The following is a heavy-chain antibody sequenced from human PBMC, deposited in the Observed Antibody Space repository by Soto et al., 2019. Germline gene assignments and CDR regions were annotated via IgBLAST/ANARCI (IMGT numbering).Heavy chain of an antibody. Sequence: SETLSLTCGVSGDSVSRGTNYWSWVRQAPGRGLEWIGYIFDAATTNYNPSFESRVSISLDTAKNQVSLKLTSVTAADAAIYYCARDRRGRADGFIYKYAMDVWGQGTSVTVYS. CDR3: ARDRRGRADGFIYKYAMDV. CDR1: GDSVSRGTNY. D-gene: IGHD6-13*01. V-gene: IGHV4-61*01. J-gene: IGHJ6*02. CDR2: IFDAATT.